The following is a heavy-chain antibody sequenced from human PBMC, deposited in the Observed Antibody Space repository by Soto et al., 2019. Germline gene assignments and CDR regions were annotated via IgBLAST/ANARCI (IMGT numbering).Heavy chain of an antibody. D-gene: IGHD3-3*01. J-gene: IGHJ6*02. Sequence: WETLSLTCAASGGPISRGNWWRLGREPPRGGLGGFGVIYHSGSPNSNPSLKSRVTISVDKSKNQFSLKLSSVTAADTAVYYCARVTESYDFWSGIHYYYGMDVWGQGTTVT. CDR1: GGPISRGNW. CDR2: IYHSGSP. V-gene: IGHV4-4*02. CDR3: ARVTESYDFWSGIHYYYGMDV.